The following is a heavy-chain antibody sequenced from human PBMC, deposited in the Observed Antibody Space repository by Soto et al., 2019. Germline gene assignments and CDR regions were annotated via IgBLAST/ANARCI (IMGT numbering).Heavy chain of an antibody. J-gene: IGHJ4*02. D-gene: IGHD4-17*01. CDR2: VYYSGTT. Sequence: SETLSLTCSVSGGSVSDKTYYWSWIRQPPGKRLEWIGYVYYSGTTNYNPSLKSRVTISVDLSKNRFSLRLSSVTTADTALYYCARTTAVPNTLRSRYLFAYSGQGTLVPGSS. CDR1: GGSVSDKTYY. V-gene: IGHV4-61*01. CDR3: ARTTAVPNTLRSRYLFAY.